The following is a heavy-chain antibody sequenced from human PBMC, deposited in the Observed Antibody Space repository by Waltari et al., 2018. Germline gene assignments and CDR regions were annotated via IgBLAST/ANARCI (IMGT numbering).Heavy chain of an antibody. Sequence: EVQLVESGGGLVKPGESLRLHCATSGFTFSHDWMMWVRQAPGKGPEWVGLIKSETIDYAPPVRGRFTISRDDSQNTFFLQMNSLKIEDTAVYYCLRVPTYHTDVWGQGTAVTVSS. CDR2: IKSETI. J-gene: IGHJ6*02. D-gene: IGHD1-1*01. CDR1: GFTFSHDW. CDR3: LRVPTYHTDV. V-gene: IGHV3-15*01.